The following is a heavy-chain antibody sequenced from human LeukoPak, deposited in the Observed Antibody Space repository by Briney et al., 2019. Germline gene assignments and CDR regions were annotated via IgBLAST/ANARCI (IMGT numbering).Heavy chain of an antibody. CDR2: ISSSSTI. Sequence: GGSLRLSCAASGFTFSSCSMSWVRQAPGKGLEWVSYISSSSTIYYADSVKGRFTISRDNAKNSLYLQMNSLRAEDTAVYYCARDYWGQGTLVTVSS. CDR1: GFTFSSCS. CDR3: ARDY. V-gene: IGHV3-48*01. J-gene: IGHJ4*02.